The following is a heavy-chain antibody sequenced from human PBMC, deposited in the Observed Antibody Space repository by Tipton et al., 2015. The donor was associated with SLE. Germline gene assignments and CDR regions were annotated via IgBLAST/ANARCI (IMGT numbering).Heavy chain of an antibody. V-gene: IGHV4-34*01. CDR1: GGSFSGYY. CDR3: ARGIIAAAFLYYFDY. J-gene: IGHJ4*02. Sequence: TLSLTCAVYGGSFSGYYWSWIRQPPGKGLEWIGEINHSGSTNYNPSLKSRVTISVNTSKNQFSLKLSSVTAADTAVYYCARGIIAAAFLYYFDYWGQGTLVTVSS. CDR2: INHSGST. D-gene: IGHD6-13*01.